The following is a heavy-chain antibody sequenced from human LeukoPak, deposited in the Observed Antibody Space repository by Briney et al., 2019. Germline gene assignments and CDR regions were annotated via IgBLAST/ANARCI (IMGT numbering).Heavy chain of an antibody. CDR2: IYYSGYT. CDR1: GGSISSSSHY. D-gene: IGHD3-3*01. V-gene: IGHV4-39*07. CDR3: AGYITIPPWVNWFDP. J-gene: IGHJ5*02. Sequence: SETLSLTCTVSGGSISSSSHYWGWIRQPPGKGLEWIGSIYYSGYTYYNPSPKSRVTISVDTSKNQFSLKLSSVTAADTAVYYCAGYITIPPWVNWFDPWGQGTLVTVSS.